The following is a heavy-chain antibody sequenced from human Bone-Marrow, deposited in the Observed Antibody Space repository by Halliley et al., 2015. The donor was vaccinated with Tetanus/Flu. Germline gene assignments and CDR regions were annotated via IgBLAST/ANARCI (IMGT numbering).Heavy chain of an antibody. CDR3: AKNGRNSPGGAEFFHP. Sequence: TLSLTCTVSGDSISSYYWSWIRQPPGKGLEWIGYIYYSGSTNYNPSLKSRVTISVDTSKNQFSLKLNSVYDSDTAIYYCAKNGRNSPGGAEFFHPWGQGTPVPVSS. CDR1: GDSISSYY. V-gene: IGHV4-59*01. J-gene: IGHJ1*01. CDR2: IYYSGST. D-gene: IGHD3-10*01.